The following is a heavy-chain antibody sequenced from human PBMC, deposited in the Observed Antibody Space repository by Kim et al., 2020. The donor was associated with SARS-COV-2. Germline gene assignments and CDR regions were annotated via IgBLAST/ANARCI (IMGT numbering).Heavy chain of an antibody. J-gene: IGHJ6*02. CDR3: ARDPTVVTPNDYYYYGMDV. CDR1: GFTFSSYW. V-gene: IGHV3-7*03. CDR2: IKQDGSEK. D-gene: IGHD4-17*01. Sequence: GGSLRLSCAASGFTFSSYWMSWVRQAPGKGLEWVANIKQDGSEKYYVDSVKGRFTISRDNAKNSLYLQMNSLRAEDTAVYYCARDPTVVTPNDYYYYGMDVWGQGTTVTVSS.